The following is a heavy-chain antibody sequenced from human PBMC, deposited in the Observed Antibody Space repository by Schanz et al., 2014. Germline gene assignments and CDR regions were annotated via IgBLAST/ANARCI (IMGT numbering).Heavy chain of an antibody. CDR1: GDTFRSYT. Sequence: QVQLVQSGAEVKKPGSSVKVSCKASGDTFRSYTINWVRHAPGQGLEWMGRIIPITGITNYAQKFQGSVTSTADKSPSTAFLEVNSLRSEYTAVYYCARPGYDPRLTHWGQGTLVTVSS. V-gene: IGHV1-69*02. D-gene: IGHD5-12*01. CDR3: ARPGYDPRLTH. J-gene: IGHJ4*02. CDR2: IIPITGIT.